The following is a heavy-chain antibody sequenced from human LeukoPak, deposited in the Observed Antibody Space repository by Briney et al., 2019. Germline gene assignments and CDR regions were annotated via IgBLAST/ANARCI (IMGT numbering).Heavy chain of an antibody. D-gene: IGHD3-22*01. CDR1: GFTFHDYA. Sequence: GGSLRLSCVASGFTFHDYAMHWVRQAPGKGLEWVSGISWNSGSMGHADSVKGRFTISRDNAKNSLHLQMNSLRPEDTALYYCVKDKSGYYDSSGYGTLDYWGQGTLVTVSS. CDR2: ISWNSGSM. J-gene: IGHJ4*02. CDR3: VKDKSGYYDSSGYGTLDY. V-gene: IGHV3-9*01.